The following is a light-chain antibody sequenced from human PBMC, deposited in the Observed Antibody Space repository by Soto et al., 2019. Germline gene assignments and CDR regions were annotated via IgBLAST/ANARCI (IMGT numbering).Light chain of an antibody. CDR3: QQYGSSPGT. Sequence: EIVMTQSPATLSGSPGEGATLSCRASQSVSSSYLAWYQQKPGQAPRLLIYGASTRATGIPDRFSGSGSGTDFTLIISRLEPEDFAVYYCQQYGSSPGTFGQGTKVDIK. J-gene: IGKJ1*01. CDR2: GAS. V-gene: IGKV3-20*01. CDR1: QSVSSSY.